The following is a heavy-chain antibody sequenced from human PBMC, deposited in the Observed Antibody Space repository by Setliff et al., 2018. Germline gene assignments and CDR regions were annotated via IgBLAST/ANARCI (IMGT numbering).Heavy chain of an antibody. CDR2: IYHSGTT. J-gene: IGHJ6*03. V-gene: IGHV4-38-2*01. CDR3: ARMSGFLYLDV. CDR1: GYSISSDYY. Sequence: SETLSLTCAVSGYSISSDYYWAWIRQPPGKGLEWIATIYHSGTTFHTPSLKSRVSMSVDTSKNHFSRRLTSVTAADTAVYYCARMSGFLYLDVWGNGTTVTVSS. D-gene: IGHD3-3*01.